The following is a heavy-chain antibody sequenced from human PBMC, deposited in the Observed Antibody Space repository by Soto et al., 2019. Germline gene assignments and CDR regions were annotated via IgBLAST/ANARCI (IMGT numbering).Heavy chain of an antibody. CDR3: ARGAAAGLHYFDY. CDR1: GGSISSSSYY. Sequence: TSETLSLTCTVSGGSISSSSYYWGWIRQPPGKGLEWIGSIYYSGSTYYNPSLKSRVTISVDTSKNQFSLKLSSVTAADTAVYYCARGAAAGLHYFDYWGQGTLVTVSS. V-gene: IGHV4-39*01. D-gene: IGHD6-13*01. J-gene: IGHJ4*02. CDR2: IYYSGST.